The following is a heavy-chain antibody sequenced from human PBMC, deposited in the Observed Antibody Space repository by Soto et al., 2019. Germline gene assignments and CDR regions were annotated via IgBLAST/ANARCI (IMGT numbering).Heavy chain of an antibody. CDR3: ARGQTGGGWGYHVDS. V-gene: IGHV1-69*12. Sequence: QVQLVQSGAEVKKPGSSVKVSCKASGGTFSSYAIDWVRQAPGQGLEWMGGIIPIFGTADYAQKFQGTVTITADESTSTAYMELSRLRSEDTAVYYWARGQTGGGWGYHVDSWGQGTLVTVSS. D-gene: IGHD3-16*01. CDR2: IIPIFGTA. J-gene: IGHJ4*02. CDR1: GGTFSSYA.